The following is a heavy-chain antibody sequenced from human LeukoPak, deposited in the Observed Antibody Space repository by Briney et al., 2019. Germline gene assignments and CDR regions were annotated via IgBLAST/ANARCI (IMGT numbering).Heavy chain of an antibody. Sequence: GGSLRLSCAASGFTFSSYWMHWVRQGPGKGLVWVSRISSDGRTTSYADSVKGLFTISRDNAKNTLYLQMNSLRVENTAVYYCARDSRYYYDSRNYDNVAFDMWGQGTMVTVSS. CDR3: ARDSRYYYDSRNYDNVAFDM. J-gene: IGHJ3*02. CDR2: ISSDGRTT. CDR1: GFTFSSYW. D-gene: IGHD3-10*01. V-gene: IGHV3-74*01.